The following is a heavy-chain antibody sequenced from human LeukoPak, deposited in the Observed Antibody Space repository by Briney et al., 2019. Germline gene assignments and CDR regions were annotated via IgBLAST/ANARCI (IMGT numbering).Heavy chain of an antibody. CDR1: GYTFSNYN. CDR3: ARGYPDFWSDYFGCMDV. CDR2: MNPNSGNT. J-gene: IGHJ6*04. D-gene: IGHD3-3*01. Sequence: GASVKVSCKASGYTFSNYNINWVRQATGQGLEWMGRMNPNSGNTGYAEKFRGRVTITRNTSISTAYMVLSSLRSEDTAVYYCARGYPDFWSDYFGCMDVWGKGTTVTVSS. V-gene: IGHV1-8*03.